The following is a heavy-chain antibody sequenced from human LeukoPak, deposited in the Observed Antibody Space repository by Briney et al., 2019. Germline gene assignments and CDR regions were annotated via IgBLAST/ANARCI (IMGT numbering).Heavy chain of an antibody. J-gene: IGHJ4*02. CDR1: GYTFSNFG. CDR2: ISGNNDNP. CDR3: ARDGTSTDDC. V-gene: IGHV1-18*01. Sequence: ASVKVSCKASGYTFSNFGIRWVRQAPGQGLEWMGWISGNNDNPNYGQKFQGRFTVTTDSSTSTAYMELRNLRSDDTAVYYCARDGTSTDDCWGQGTLVTVSS. D-gene: IGHD2-2*01.